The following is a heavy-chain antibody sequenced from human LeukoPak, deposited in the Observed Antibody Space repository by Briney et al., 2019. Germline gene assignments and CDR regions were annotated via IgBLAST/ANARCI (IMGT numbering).Heavy chain of an antibody. V-gene: IGHV1-69*05. CDR1: GGTFSSYA. CDR3: ARDLIVYGSGSYFDY. CDR2: IIPIFGTA. Sequence: SVKVSCKASGGTFSSYAISWVRQAPGQGLEWMGGIIPIFGTANYAQKFQGRLTITTDTSASTAYMELSSLRSEDTALYFCARDLIVYGSGSYFDYWGQGTLVTVSS. J-gene: IGHJ4*02. D-gene: IGHD3-10*01.